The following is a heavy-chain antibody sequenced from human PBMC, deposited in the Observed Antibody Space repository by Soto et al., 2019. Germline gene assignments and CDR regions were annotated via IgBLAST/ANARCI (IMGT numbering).Heavy chain of an antibody. Sequence: QVQLVESGGGVVQPGRSLRLSCAASGFTFSSYAMHWVRQAPGKGLEWVAVISYDGSNKYYADSVKGRFTISRDNSKNTLYMQMNSLRAEDTAVYYCARDQYSGSYTPSYCAGMYVWGQASTVSVSS. J-gene: IGHJ6*02. D-gene: IGHD1-26*01. CDR1: GFTFSSYA. CDR2: ISYDGSNK. V-gene: IGHV3-30-3*01. CDR3: ARDQYSGSYTPSYCAGMYV.